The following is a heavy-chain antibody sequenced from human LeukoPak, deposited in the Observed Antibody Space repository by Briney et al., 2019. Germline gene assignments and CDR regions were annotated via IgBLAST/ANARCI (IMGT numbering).Heavy chain of an antibody. J-gene: IGHJ4*02. CDR1: GFTFNDHY. D-gene: IGHD3-10*01. V-gene: IGHV3-72*01. CDR3: VASIISPSSY. CDR2: TKNRANSYTT. Sequence: TGGSLRLSCATSGFTFNDHYLAWVRQAPGKGLEWVGRTKNRANSYTTEYAASVEGRFTISRDDSKKSLRLQMNSLKTEDTAIYYCVASIISPSSYWGLGTLVTVSS.